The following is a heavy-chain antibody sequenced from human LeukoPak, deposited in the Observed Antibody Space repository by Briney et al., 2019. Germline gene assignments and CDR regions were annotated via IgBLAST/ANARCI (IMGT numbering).Heavy chain of an antibody. D-gene: IGHD2-8*01. J-gene: IGHJ4*02. V-gene: IGHV3-23*01. Sequence: GGSLRLSCAASGFTFSSYAMSWVRQAPGKGLEWVSAIRGSGGGTNYGDSVKGRFTISRDNSKNTLYLKMKSLRAEDTAVYYCAGSLGYCTSNVCYLKYWGQGTLVTVSS. CDR3: AGSLGYCTSNVCYLKY. CDR2: IRGSGGGT. CDR1: GFTFSSYA.